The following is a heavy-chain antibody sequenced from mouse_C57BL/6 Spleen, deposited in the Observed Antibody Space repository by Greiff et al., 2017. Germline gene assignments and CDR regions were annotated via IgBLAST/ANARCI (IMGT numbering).Heavy chain of an antibody. CDR3: ARSWYSGSRVRYGGFGY. CDR1: GYTFPSYD. V-gene: IGHV1-85*01. J-gene: IGHJ3*01. CDR2: IYPRDGST. D-gene: IGHD1-1*01. Sequence: VQLQQSGPELVKPGASVKLSCKASGYTFPSYDINWVKQRPGQGLEGIGWIYPRDGSTKYNEKFKCKATLTVDTPSSTAYMELSTLTSQDSSVYFCARSWYSGSRVRYGGFGYWGQGTLVTVSA.